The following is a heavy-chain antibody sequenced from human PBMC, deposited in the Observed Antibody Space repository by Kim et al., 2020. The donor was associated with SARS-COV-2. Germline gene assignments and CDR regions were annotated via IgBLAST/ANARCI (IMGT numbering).Heavy chain of an antibody. CDR2: K. V-gene: IGHV3-7*01. J-gene: IGHJ4*02. D-gene: IGHD5-18*01. CDR3: ARAPRSYGYDY. Sequence: KYYVDSVKGRFTISRDNAKNSLYLQMNSLRAEDTAVYYCARAPRSYGYDYWGQGTLVTVSS.